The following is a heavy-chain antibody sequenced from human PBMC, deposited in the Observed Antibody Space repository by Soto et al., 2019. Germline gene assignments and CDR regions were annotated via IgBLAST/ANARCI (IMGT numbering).Heavy chain of an antibody. CDR1: GYTFSNYG. V-gene: IGHV1-18*01. CDR3: ARDPGFGFGYSYAFAMDV. CDR2: ISGYNGNT. J-gene: IGHJ6*02. D-gene: IGHD5-18*01. Sequence: ASVKVSCKASGYTFSNYGISWVRQGPGQGLEWMGWISGYNGNTHYEEKVQDRIKMTTDTSTSTTYMELRSLRSDDTAVYFCARDPGFGFGYSYAFAMDVWGQGTTVTVSS.